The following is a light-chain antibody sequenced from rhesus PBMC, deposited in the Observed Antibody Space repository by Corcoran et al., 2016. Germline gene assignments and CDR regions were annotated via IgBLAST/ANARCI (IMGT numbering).Light chain of an antibody. J-gene: IGKJ2*01. CDR1: QGIKKE. CDR2: TAS. Sequence: DIQMTQSPSSLSASVGDRVTVTCRASQGIKKELSWYQQKPGKAPTLLIYTASTLHTGVSSRFSGSGYWTDYALAISSLQPVDVGNYYCLRDSTIPYNFGQAAKVEIK. V-gene: IGKV1-94*01. CDR3: LRDSTIPYN.